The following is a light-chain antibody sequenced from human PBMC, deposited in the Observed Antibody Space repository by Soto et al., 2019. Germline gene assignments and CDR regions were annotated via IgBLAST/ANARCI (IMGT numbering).Light chain of an antibody. CDR1: QSIGSN. CDR2: GAS. J-gene: IGKJ2*01. CDR3: HQFNKWPPYT. V-gene: IGKV3-15*01. Sequence: EIEMTQSPVTLSVSPGERATLSCRASQSIGSNLAWYQQKPGQAPRLLIYGASTRATGIPARFSGSGSGTEFTLTISSLQSEDFAVYYCHQFNKWPPYTFGQGTKLKIK.